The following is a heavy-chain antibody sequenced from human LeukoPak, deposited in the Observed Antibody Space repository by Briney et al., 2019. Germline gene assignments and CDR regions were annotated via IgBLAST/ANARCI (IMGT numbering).Heavy chain of an antibody. Sequence: GGSLRLSCAASGFTFSSYGMHWVRQAPGKGLEWVAVISYDGSNKYYADSVKGRFTISRDNSKNTLYLQMNSLRAEDTAVYYCAKDLVGATVFDYWGQGTLVTVSS. D-gene: IGHD1-26*01. J-gene: IGHJ4*02. CDR3: AKDLVGATVFDY. V-gene: IGHV3-30*18. CDR1: GFTFSSYG. CDR2: ISYDGSNK.